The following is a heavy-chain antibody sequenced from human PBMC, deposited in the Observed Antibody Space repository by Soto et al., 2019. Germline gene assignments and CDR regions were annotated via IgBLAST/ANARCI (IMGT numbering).Heavy chain of an antibody. CDR1: GGSISSGGYC. D-gene: IGHD3-22*01. CDR2: IYYSGST. Sequence: SVTLSLTWTVAGGSISSGGYCWSWILQHPGKGLEWIGYIYYSGSTYYNPSLKSRVTISVDTSKNQFSLKLSSVTAADTAVYYCARDRPNYYDSSGKIVYYFDYWGQGTLVTVSP. CDR3: ARDRPNYYDSSGKIVYYFDY. V-gene: IGHV4-31*02. J-gene: IGHJ4*02.